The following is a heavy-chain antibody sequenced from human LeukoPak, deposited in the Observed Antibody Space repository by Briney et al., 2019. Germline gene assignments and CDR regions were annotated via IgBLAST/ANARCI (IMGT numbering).Heavy chain of an antibody. CDR3: ATAVAGPPFDY. J-gene: IGHJ4*02. CDR1: GFTFSTNY. D-gene: IGHD6-19*01. Sequence: GGSLRLSCAASGFTFSTNYMSWVRQAPGKGLEWVSVIYSGDSTYYSDSVKGRFTIYRDNSKNTQYLQMNSLRAEDTAVYYCATAVAGPPFDYWGQGTLVTVSS. CDR2: IYSGDST. V-gene: IGHV3-53*01.